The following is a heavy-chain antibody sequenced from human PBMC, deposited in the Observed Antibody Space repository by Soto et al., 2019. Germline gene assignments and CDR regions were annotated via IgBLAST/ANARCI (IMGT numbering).Heavy chain of an antibody. Sequence: QLQLQESGPGLVKPSETLSLTCTVSAGSISRGSYYWGWIRQPPGKGLEWIGTIYYDGSTYDNPSLKIRVTISVDTSKNQFSLKLSSVTAADTSRYYCARFLAGTGGYYFDHWGQGTLVIVSS. J-gene: IGHJ4*02. CDR2: IYYDGST. CDR1: AGSISRGSYY. V-gene: IGHV4-39*01. CDR3: ARFLAGTGGYYFDH. D-gene: IGHD6-13*01.